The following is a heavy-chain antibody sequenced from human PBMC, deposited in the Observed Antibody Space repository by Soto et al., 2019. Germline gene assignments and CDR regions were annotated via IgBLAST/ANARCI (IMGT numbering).Heavy chain of an antibody. V-gene: IGHV4-34*09. J-gene: IGHJ4*02. Sequence: SETLSLTCAVCGGSFSGYYWSWIRQPPGKGLEWIGYINHSGSTYYNPSLKSRVTISVDTSKNQFSLKLSSVTAADTAVYYCARVRVWFGELPIDYWGQGTLVTVSS. D-gene: IGHD3-10*01. CDR2: INHSGST. CDR1: GGSFSGYY. CDR3: ARVRVWFGELPIDY.